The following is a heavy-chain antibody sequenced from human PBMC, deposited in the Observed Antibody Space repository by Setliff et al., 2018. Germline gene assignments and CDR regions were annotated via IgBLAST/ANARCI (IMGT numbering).Heavy chain of an antibody. V-gene: IGHV1-18*01. Sequence: ASVKVSCKASGYTFISYGISWVRQAPGHGLEWMGWISAYNGNTNYAQKLQGRVTMTTDTSTSTAYMELRSLRSDDTAVYYCARVLFHCSSTSCYLDAFDIWGQGTMVTVS. CDR2: ISAYNGNT. CDR3: ARVLFHCSSTSCYLDAFDI. D-gene: IGHD2-2*01. CDR1: GYTFISYG. J-gene: IGHJ3*02.